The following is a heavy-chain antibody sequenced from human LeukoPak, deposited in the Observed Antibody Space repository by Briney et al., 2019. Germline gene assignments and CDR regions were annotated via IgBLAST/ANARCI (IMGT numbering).Heavy chain of an antibody. D-gene: IGHD2-2*01. Sequence: SETLSLTCTVSGGSISSYYWSWIRQPPGKGLEWIGYIYYSGSTNYNPSLKSRVTISVDTSKNQFSLKLSSVTAADTAVYYCASVRVPDAFDIWGQGTMVTVSS. CDR3: ASVRVPDAFDI. CDR1: GGSISSYY. CDR2: IYYSGST. V-gene: IGHV4-59*12. J-gene: IGHJ3*02.